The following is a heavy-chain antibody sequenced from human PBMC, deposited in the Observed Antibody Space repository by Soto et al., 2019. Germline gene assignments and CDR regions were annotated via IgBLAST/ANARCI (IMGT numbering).Heavy chain of an antibody. CDR1: RSTFSAYA. V-gene: IGHV3-23*01. Sequence: GGSLRLSCTASRSTFSAYAMSWVRQAPGRGLEWVSAISNTGDTTYYADSVKGRFTISRDTSRNTLYLQMNNLKAEDSAIYYCAKDGGYDLLTGQWAPFDYWGQGTLVTVSS. J-gene: IGHJ4*02. D-gene: IGHD3-9*01. CDR2: ISNTGDTT. CDR3: AKDGGYDLLTGQWAPFDY.